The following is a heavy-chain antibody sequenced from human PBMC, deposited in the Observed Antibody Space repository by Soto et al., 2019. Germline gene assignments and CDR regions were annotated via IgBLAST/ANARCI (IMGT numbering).Heavy chain of an antibody. CDR3: ARDKRDLRFLEWSYYFDY. J-gene: IGHJ4*02. Sequence: GGSLRLSCAASGFIFSSYAMSWVRQAPGKGLEWVSAISGSGGSTYYADSVKGRFTVSRDNSKNTLYLQVNSLRAEDTAVYYCARDKRDLRFLEWSYYFDYWGQGTLVTVSS. CDR2: ISGSGGST. D-gene: IGHD3-3*01. V-gene: IGHV3-23*01. CDR1: GFIFSSYA.